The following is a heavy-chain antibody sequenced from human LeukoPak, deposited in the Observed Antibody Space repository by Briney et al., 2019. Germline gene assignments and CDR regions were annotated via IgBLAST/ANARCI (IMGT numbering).Heavy chain of an antibody. Sequence: ASVKVSCKSSGYSFTDFPMHWVRQAPGQRLEWMGWINTANGNTRYSQKFQGRVTITRDTSASTAYMGLSSLRSEDTAVYYCARMTTGKFDYRGQGTLVTVSS. D-gene: IGHD3-10*01. CDR2: INTANGNT. J-gene: IGHJ4*02. CDR1: GYSFTDFP. CDR3: ARMTTGKFDY. V-gene: IGHV1-3*04.